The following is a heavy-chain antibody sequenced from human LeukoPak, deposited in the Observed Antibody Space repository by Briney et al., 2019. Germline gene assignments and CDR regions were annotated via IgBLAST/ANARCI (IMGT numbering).Heavy chain of an antibody. CDR2: IRGSGVSS. CDR1: GFTFSSYS. CDR3: AKAAGVGSVVQVYFDY. D-gene: IGHD1-26*01. J-gene: IGHJ4*02. V-gene: IGHV3-23*01. Sequence: GESLTLSCAASGFTFSSYSMSWVRQPPGKGLEWVSAIRGSGVSSYYADSVKGRYTISRDNSKNTLSLQMSSLIAEDTAVYFCAKAAGVGSVVQVYFDYWGQGTLVTVSS.